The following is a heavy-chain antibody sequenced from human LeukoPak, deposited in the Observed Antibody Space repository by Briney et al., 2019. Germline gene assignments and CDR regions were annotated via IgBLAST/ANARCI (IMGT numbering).Heavy chain of an antibody. Sequence: SSETLSLTCAVYGVSFSGYYWSWLRQPPGKGLEWLGEINHSGSTNYNPSLKSRVTISVDTSKNQFSLKLSSVTAVDTAVYYCARRTGYQLLHFDYWGQGTLVTVSS. D-gene: IGHD2-2*01. V-gene: IGHV4-34*01. J-gene: IGHJ4*02. CDR2: INHSGST. CDR1: GVSFSGYY. CDR3: ARRTGYQLLHFDY.